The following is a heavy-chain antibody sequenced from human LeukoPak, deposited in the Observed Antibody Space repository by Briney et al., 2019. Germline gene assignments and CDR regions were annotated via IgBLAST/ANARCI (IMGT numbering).Heavy chain of an antibody. CDR2: ISSDGSKK. Sequence: GGSLRLSCEVSGFTFSSYAMHWVRQAPGKGLEWVAVISSDGSKKDYADSVKGRFTSSRDNSKNTLYLQMNSLRAEDTAVYYCAKNQRGQGEYYYYMDVWGKGTTVTVSS. CDR1: GFTFSSYA. CDR3: AKNQRGQGEYYYYMDV. V-gene: IGHV3-30*04. D-gene: IGHD1-26*01. J-gene: IGHJ6*03.